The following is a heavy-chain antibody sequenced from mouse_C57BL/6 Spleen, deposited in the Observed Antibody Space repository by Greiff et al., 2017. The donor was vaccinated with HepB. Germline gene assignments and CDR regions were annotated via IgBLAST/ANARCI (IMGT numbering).Heavy chain of an antibody. CDR2: IYPGSGST. D-gene: IGHD3-2*02. CDR3: ARGDSSGYDSFDY. CDR1: GYTFTSYW. Sequence: QVQLQQSGAELVKPGASVKMSCKASGYTFTSYWLTWVKQRPGQGLEWIGDIYPGSGSTNYNEKFKSKATLTVDTSSSTAYMQLSSLTSEDSAVYYGARGDSSGYDSFDYWGQGTTLTVSS. J-gene: IGHJ2*01. V-gene: IGHV1-55*01.